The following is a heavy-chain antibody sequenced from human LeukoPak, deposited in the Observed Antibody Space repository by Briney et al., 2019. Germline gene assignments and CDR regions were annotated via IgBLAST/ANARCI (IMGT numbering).Heavy chain of an antibody. CDR2: INPNSGGT. CDR1: GYTFTGYY. CDR3: ARGANCSGGSCYYGNKYFQH. D-gene: IGHD2-15*01. V-gene: IGHV1-2*02. J-gene: IGHJ1*01. Sequence: GASVKVSCKASGYTFTGYYMHWVRQAPGQGLEWMGWINPNSGGTNYAQKFQGRVTMTRDTSSSTAYMELSRLRSDDTAVYYCARGANCSGGSCYYGNKYFQHWGQGTLVTVSS.